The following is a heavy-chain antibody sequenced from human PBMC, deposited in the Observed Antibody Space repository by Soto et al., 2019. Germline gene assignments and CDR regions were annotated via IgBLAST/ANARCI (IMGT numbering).Heavy chain of an antibody. CDR3: ARREVTYYYGSGSYYFDY. J-gene: IGHJ4*02. D-gene: IGHD3-10*01. V-gene: IGHV5-51*01. CDR2: IYPGDSDT. CDR1: GYNFTSYW. Sequence: GESLKISCQAFGYNFTSYWIGWVRQMPGKGLEWMGIIYPGDSDTRYSPSFQGQVTISADKSISTAYLQWSSLKASDTAMYYCARREVTYYYGSGSYYFDYWGQGTLVTVSS.